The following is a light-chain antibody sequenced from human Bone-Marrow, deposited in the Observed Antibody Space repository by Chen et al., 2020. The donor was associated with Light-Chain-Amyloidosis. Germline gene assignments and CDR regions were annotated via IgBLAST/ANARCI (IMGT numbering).Light chain of an antibody. CDR1: SSDVGGYNY. V-gene: IGLV2-11*01. Sequence: QSALTQPRSVSGSPGQSVTISCTGTSSDVGGYNYVSWYQQHPGKAPKLMIYDVSKRPSGVPDRFSGYKSGNTASLTTSGLQAEDEADYYCCSYAGSYTLGVFGGGTKLTVL. J-gene: IGLJ2*01. CDR3: CSYAGSYTLGV. CDR2: DVS.